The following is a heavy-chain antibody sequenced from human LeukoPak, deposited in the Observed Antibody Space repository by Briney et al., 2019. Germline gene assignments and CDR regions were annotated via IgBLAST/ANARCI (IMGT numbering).Heavy chain of an antibody. V-gene: IGHV3-7*01. CDR1: RFTFSSSW. Sequence: GGSLRLSCAASRFTFSSSWMTWVRQAPGKGLEWVANIKQDGSEKNYVDSVKGRFTISRDNAKDSLYLQMNSLRAEDTAVYYCARADVAGAFDIWGQGTMVTVSS. CDR2: IKQDGSEK. CDR3: ARADVAGAFDI. J-gene: IGHJ3*02.